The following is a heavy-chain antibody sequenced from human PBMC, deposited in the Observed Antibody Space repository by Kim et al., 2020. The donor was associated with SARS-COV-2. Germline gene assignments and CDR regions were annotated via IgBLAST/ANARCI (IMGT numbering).Heavy chain of an antibody. CDR3: ARLGDPYSSRDYYYGMDV. V-gene: IGHV4-39*01. CDR1: GGSISSSSYY. CDR2: IYYSGST. J-gene: IGHJ6*02. Sequence: SETLSLTCTVSGGSISSSSYYWGWIRQPPGKGLEWIGSIYYSGSTYYNPSLKSRVTISVDTSKNQFSLKLSSVTAADTAVYYCARLGDPYSSRDYYYGMDVWGQGPTVTVSS. D-gene: IGHD6-13*01.